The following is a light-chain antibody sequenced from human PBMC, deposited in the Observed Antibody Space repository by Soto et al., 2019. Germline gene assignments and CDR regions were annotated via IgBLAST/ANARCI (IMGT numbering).Light chain of an antibody. J-gene: IGKJ1*01. V-gene: IGKV1-39*01. CDR3: QQSYTTPPT. CDR2: VAS. Sequence: DIQMTQSPSSLSASVGDRITITCRASPNITNYLNWYQQTPGKAPQLLIYVASRLQTGVPSRFRGSGSGTDFTLTISSLQPEDFATYYCQQSYTTPPTFGQGTKVDIK. CDR1: PNITNY.